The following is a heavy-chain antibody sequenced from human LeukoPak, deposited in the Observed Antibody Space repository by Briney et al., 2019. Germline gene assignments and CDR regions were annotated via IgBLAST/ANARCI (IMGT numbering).Heavy chain of an antibody. Sequence: GGSLRLSCAASGFTFSSYAMSWVRQAPGKGLEWVSAIYGSGGRTFYADSVKGRFTISRDNSKNTLYLQMNRLRADDTAVCYCAKGDLYSSSSLGYYYMDVWGKGTTVTVSS. CDR2: IYGSGGRT. CDR1: GFTFSSYA. V-gene: IGHV3-23*01. CDR3: AKGDLYSSSSLGYYYMDV. D-gene: IGHD6-6*01. J-gene: IGHJ6*03.